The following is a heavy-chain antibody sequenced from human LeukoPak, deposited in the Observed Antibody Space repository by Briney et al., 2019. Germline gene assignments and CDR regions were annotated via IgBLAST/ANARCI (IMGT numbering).Heavy chain of an antibody. CDR3: ARVEATINYHYYYYMDV. Sequence: GASVKVSCKASGGTFSSYAISWVRQAPGQGLEWMGGIIPIFGTANYAQKFQGRVTITADESTSTAYMELSSLRSEDTAMYYCARVEATINYHYYYYMDVWGKGTTVTVSS. CDR1: GGTFSSYA. CDR2: IIPIFGTA. J-gene: IGHJ6*03. V-gene: IGHV1-69*01. D-gene: IGHD5-12*01.